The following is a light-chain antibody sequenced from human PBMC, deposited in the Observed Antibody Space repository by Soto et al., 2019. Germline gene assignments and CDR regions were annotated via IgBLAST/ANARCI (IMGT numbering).Light chain of an antibody. CDR1: STNIGSNT. Sequence: QSVLTQPPSASGTPGQRVTISCSGSSTNIGSNTVNWYHQLPGTAPKLLIYSNDQRPLGVPDRFSGSTSGTSASLAISGLQSEDEADYYCAACDDSLNGLCGRGTKHAVL. CDR3: AACDDSLNGL. J-gene: IGLJ2*01. CDR2: SND. V-gene: IGLV1-44*01.